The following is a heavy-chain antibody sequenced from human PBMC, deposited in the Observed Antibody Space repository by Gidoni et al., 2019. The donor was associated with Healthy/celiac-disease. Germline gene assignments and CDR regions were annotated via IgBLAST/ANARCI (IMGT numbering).Heavy chain of an antibody. J-gene: IGHJ4*02. CDR3: ARDCSSTSCANFDY. CDR1: GSPFTSYG. CDR2: ISAYNGNT. D-gene: IGHD2-2*01. Sequence: QVQLVQSGAEVKKPGASVKVSCKASGSPFTSYGISWVRQAPGQGLEWMGWISAYNGNTNYAQKLQGRVTMTTDTATSTADMELRSLRSDDTAVYYCARDCSSTSCANFDYWGQGTLVTVSS. V-gene: IGHV1-18*04.